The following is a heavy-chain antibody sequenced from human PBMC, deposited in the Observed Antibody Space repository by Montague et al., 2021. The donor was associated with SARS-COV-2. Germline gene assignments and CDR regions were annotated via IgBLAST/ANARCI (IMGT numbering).Heavy chain of an antibody. CDR2: MHSSENT. D-gene: IGHD4/OR15-4a*01. CDR3: ARHGPLRQHCGAGVCFWIFDY. CDR1: GGSISGFY. Sequence: SETLSLTCAVSGGSISGFYWSWIRQSPGKGLEWIGGMHSSENTDYNPPLRSRGTLSLDTSKNQLSLKLNSVTAADAGVYYCARHGPLRQHCGAGVCFWIFDYWGQGILVTVSS. V-gene: IGHV4-59*08. J-gene: IGHJ4*02.